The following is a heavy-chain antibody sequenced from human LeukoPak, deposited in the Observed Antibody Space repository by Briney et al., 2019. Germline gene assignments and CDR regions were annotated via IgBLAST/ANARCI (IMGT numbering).Heavy chain of an antibody. CDR2: INPTVGST. Sequence: GASVKVSCKASGYTFTSYYMHWVRQAPGQGLEWMGIINPTVGSTSYTQKFQGRVTMTRDTSTSTVYMELSSVRFEDTAVYFCARERDLDRVFDYWGQGTLVTVSS. V-gene: IGHV1-46*01. J-gene: IGHJ4*02. CDR1: GYTFTSYY. D-gene: IGHD3-9*01. CDR3: ARERDLDRVFDY.